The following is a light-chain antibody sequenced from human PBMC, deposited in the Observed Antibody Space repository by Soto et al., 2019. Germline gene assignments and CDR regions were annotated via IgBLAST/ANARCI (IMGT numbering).Light chain of an antibody. V-gene: IGKV3-20*01. CDR1: QTVRNTY. Sequence: VLTQSPGTLYLSPGESATLSCRASQTVRNTYLAWYQQKPGQAPRLLIYDASSRATGIPDRFSGGGSGTDFTLTISRLEPEDFAVYYCQQFSSYPLTFGGGTKVEIK. CDR2: DAS. J-gene: IGKJ4*01. CDR3: QQFSSYPLT.